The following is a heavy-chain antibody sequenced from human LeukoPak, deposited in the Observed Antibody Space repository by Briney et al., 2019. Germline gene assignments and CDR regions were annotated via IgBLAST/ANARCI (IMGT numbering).Heavy chain of an antibody. J-gene: IGHJ4*02. CDR2: ISGGGGGT. Sequence: GGSLRLSCVVSGFTFSSYAMSWVRQAPGKGLEWVSAISGGGGGTYYADSVKGRFTISRDNSKNTLYLQMNSLRAEDTAVYYCAKEAFWFGELPPFDYWGQGTLVTVSS. CDR1: GFTFSSYA. CDR3: AKEAFWFGELPPFDY. V-gene: IGHV3-23*01. D-gene: IGHD3-10*01.